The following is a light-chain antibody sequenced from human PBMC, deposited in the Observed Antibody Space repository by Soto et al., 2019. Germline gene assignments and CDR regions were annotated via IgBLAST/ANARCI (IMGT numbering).Light chain of an antibody. CDR1: SSDVGGYNY. CDR2: DVS. Sequence: QSALTQPASVSGSPGQSITISCTGTSSDVGGYNYVSWYQQHPGKAPKLMSYDVSNRPSGVSNRFSGSKSGNTASLTISGLQAEDEADYYCSSYTSSSTLESVFGTGTKLTVL. V-gene: IGLV2-14*01. J-gene: IGLJ1*01. CDR3: SSYTSSSTLESV.